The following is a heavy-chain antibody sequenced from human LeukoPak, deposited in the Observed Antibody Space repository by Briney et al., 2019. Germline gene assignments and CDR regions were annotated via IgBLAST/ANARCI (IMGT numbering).Heavy chain of an antibody. D-gene: IGHD4-17*01. J-gene: IGHJ5*02. CDR3: ARGDYINWFDP. Sequence: SQTLSLTCTVSGGSISSGDSYWSWIRQPPGKGLEWIGYIYYSGSTYYNPSLKSRVTMLVDTSKNQFSLKLRSVTAADTAVYYCARGDYINWFDPWGQGTLVTVSS. CDR1: GGSISSGDSY. CDR2: IYYSGST. V-gene: IGHV4-30-4*01.